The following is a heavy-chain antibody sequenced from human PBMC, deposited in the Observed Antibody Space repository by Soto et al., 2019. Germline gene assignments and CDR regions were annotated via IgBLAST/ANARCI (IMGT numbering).Heavy chain of an antibody. Sequence: EVQLVESGGGLVQPGGSLRLSCAASGFTVRGNYMSWARQAPGKGLEWVSVIYNDGSTYYADSVKGRFTISRDNSKSTLYLQMNSLRAEDTAVYYCARDLDTAWAPWLDHGAQGTLVTVSS. V-gene: IGHV3-66*01. J-gene: IGHJ4*02. D-gene: IGHD5-18*01. CDR1: GFTVRGNY. CDR3: ARDLDTAWAPWLDH. CDR2: IYNDGST.